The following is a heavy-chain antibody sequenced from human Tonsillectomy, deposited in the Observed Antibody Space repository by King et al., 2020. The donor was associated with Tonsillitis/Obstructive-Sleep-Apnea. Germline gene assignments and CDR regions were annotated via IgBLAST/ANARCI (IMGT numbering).Heavy chain of an antibody. CDR1: GFTVNSND. CDR2: IYAAGST. Sequence: VQLVESGGGLIQPGGSLRLSCAASGFTVNSNDMIWVRQAPGEGLEWVSVIYAAGSTYYADSVNGRFTISRDNSKNTVYFQMSSLRVEDTAVYYCARDGYCGGYCYWGQGTLVTVSS. CDR3: ARDGYCGGYCY. J-gene: IGHJ4*02. D-gene: IGHD2-21*01. V-gene: IGHV3-53*01.